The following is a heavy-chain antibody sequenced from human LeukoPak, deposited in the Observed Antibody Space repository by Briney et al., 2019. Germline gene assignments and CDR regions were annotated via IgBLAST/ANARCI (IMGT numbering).Heavy chain of an antibody. D-gene: IGHD5-24*01. V-gene: IGHV4-59*08. J-gene: IGHJ4*02. Sequence: SETLSLTCTVSGGSISSYYWSWIRQPPGKGLEWIGYIYYSGSTTYNPSLKSRVTMSVDTSKNQFSLNLTSVTAADTAVYYCARYGASTIARFDYWGQGTLVTVSS. CDR2: IYYSGST. CDR1: GGSISSYY. CDR3: ARYGASTIARFDY.